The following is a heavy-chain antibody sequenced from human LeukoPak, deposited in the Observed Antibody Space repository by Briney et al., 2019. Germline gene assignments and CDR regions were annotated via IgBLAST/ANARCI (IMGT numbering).Heavy chain of an antibody. Sequence: GGSLRLSCAASGFTFSPYTMHWFRQPQGQGLEWVSYINTGSSTIYYADSVKGRFTISRDDAKNSLYLQLNSLRAEDTAVYYCARDSSVCAFDVWGQGTMVTVSS. J-gene: IGHJ3*01. CDR1: GFTFSPYT. V-gene: IGHV3-48*01. CDR2: INTGSSTI. CDR3: ARDSSVCAFDV. D-gene: IGHD6-6*01.